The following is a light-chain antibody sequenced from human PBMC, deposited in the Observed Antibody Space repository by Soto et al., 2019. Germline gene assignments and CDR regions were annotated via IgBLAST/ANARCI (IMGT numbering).Light chain of an antibody. Sequence: DIQMTQSPSIVSASVGDRVTITCRASQTIGTRLAWYQRKPGKALKFLIYDASTLESGVPSRFSGSGSGTEFTLTISSLQPDDRATYYCQQYHSLYTFGQGTNLEIK. CDR3: QQYHSLYT. CDR2: DAS. CDR1: QTIGTR. J-gene: IGKJ2*01. V-gene: IGKV1-5*01.